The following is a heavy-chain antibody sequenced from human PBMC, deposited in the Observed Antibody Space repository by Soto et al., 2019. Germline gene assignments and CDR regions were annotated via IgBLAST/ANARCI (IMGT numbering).Heavy chain of an antibody. CDR1: GGTFSSST. J-gene: IGHJ3*02. CDR3: ARDPPSPSDIVVVPAAMQDAFDI. D-gene: IGHD2-2*01. V-gene: IGHV1-69*04. Sequence: SVKVSCKASGGTFSSSTISWVRQAPGQGLEWMGRIIPILGIANYAQKFQGRVTITADKSTSTAYMELSSLRSEDTAVYYCARDPPSPSDIVVVPAAMQDAFDIWGQGTMVTVSS. CDR2: IIPILGIA.